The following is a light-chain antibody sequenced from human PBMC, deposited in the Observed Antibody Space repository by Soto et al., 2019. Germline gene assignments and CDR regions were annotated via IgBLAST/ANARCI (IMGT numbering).Light chain of an antibody. CDR3: QQYGSS. J-gene: IGKJ4*01. V-gene: IGKV3-20*01. CDR2: GAS. CDR1: QSVSSSY. Sequence: EIELTQSPGTLSLSPGERATLSCRASQSVSSSYLAWYQQKPGQAPRLLIYGASSRATGIPDRFSGSGSGTDFTLTISRLEPEDFAVYYCQQYGSSFGGGTKVDIK.